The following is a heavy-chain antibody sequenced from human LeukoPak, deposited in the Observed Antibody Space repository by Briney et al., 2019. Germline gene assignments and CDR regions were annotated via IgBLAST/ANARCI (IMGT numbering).Heavy chain of an antibody. CDR1: GFTFSSYA. Sequence: GGSLRLSCAASGFTFSSYAMHWVRQAPGKGLEWVAVISYDGSNKYYADSVKGRFTISRDNSKNTLYLQMNSLRAEDTAVFYCARDYFEYSSSSGVFDYWGQGTLVTVSS. V-gene: IGHV3-30*04. D-gene: IGHD6-6*01. CDR3: ARDYFEYSSSSGVFDY. CDR2: ISYDGSNK. J-gene: IGHJ4*02.